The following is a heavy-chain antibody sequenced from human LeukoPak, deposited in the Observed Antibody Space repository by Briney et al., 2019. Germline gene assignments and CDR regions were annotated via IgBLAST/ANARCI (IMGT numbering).Heavy chain of an antibody. Sequence: GGSLRLSCAASGFTFSSYGMSWVRQAPGKGLEWVSAISGSGGSTYYADSVKGRFTISRDNSKNTLYLQMNSLRAEDTAVYYCAKQNRGYGGNSDYWGQGTLVTVSS. CDR3: AKQNRGYGGNSDY. CDR2: ISGSGGST. V-gene: IGHV3-23*01. J-gene: IGHJ4*02. D-gene: IGHD4-23*01. CDR1: GFTFSSYG.